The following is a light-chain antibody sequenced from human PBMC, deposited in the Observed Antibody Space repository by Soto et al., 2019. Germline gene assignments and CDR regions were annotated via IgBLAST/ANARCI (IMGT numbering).Light chain of an antibody. CDR2: EVS. CDR1: SSDVGGYNY. Sequence: QSALTQPASVSGSPGQSITISCTGTSSDVGGYNYVSWYQLHPGKAPKLIIYEVSNGPSGVSNRFSGSKSGNTASLTISGLQAEDEADYYCNSYTSSTAYVFGTGTKLTVL. CDR3: NSYTSSTAYV. V-gene: IGLV2-14*01. J-gene: IGLJ1*01.